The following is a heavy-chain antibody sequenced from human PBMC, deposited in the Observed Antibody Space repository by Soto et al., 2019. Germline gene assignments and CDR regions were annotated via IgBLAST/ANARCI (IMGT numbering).Heavy chain of an antibody. J-gene: IGHJ4*02. V-gene: IGHV5-51*01. CDR1: GYSFTSYW. CDR2: IYPGDSDT. CDR3: ARSRYCSSTSCYTGPLDY. Sequence: GESLKISCKGSGYSFTSYWIGWVRQMPGKGLEWMGIIYPGDSDTRYSPSFQGQVTISADKSISTAYLQWSSLKASDTAMYYCARSRYCSSTSCYTGPLDYWGQGTLVIVSS. D-gene: IGHD2-2*02.